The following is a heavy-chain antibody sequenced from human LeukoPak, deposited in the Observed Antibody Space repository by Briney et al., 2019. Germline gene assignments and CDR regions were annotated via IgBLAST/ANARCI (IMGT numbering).Heavy chain of an antibody. J-gene: IGHJ5*02. V-gene: IGHV3-23*01. CDR3: AKGSSGYFADL. CDR2: ISERGGST. Sequence: GGSLRLSCVVSGITLSNYGMSWVRQAPGKGLEWVSGISERGGSTNYADSVKGRFIISRDTSKNTVYLQMNSLRVEDTALYYCAKGSSGYFADLWGQGTLVTVSS. CDR1: GITLSNYG. D-gene: IGHD3-22*01.